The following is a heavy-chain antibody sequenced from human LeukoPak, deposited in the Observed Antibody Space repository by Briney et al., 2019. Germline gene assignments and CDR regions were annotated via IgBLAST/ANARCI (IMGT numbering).Heavy chain of an antibody. D-gene: IGHD3-22*01. CDR3: ARDRPLYDSSGYSRFDY. CDR1: GYTFTSYD. Sequence: SVKVSCKASGYTFTSYDINWVRQAPGQGLEWMGGIIPIFGTANYAQKFQGRVTITADESTSTAYMELSSLRSEDTAVYYCARDRPLYDSSGYSRFDYWGQGTLVTVSS. CDR2: IIPIFGTA. V-gene: IGHV1-69*13. J-gene: IGHJ4*02.